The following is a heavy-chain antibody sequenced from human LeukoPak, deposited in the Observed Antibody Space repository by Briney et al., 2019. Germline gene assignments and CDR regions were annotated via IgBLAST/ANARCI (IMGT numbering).Heavy chain of an antibody. Sequence: QPGGSLRLSCAASGFTFSSYSMNWVRQAPGQGLEWVSYISISSGTIDYADSVKGRVTIYRDNAKNSLYLQMNSLSAEDTAVYYCAREVFYGSGRRLDYWGQGTLVTVSS. CDR2: ISISSGTI. V-gene: IGHV3-48*01. J-gene: IGHJ4*02. CDR3: AREVFYGSGRRLDY. CDR1: GFTFSSYS. D-gene: IGHD3-10*01.